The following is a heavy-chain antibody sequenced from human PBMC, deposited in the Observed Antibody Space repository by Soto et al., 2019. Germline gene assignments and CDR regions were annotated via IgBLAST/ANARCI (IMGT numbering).Heavy chain of an antibody. V-gene: IGHV2-26*01. D-gene: IGHD1-1*01. CDR3: ARIFESDRKGPGFDY. J-gene: IGHJ4*02. Sequence: QVTLKESGPVLVKPTETLTLTCTVSGFSLSNARMGVSWIRQPPGKALEWLAHIFSNDEKSYSTSLKSRLTTSQYTSKSQVLHTKTNMDPVDTATYYCARIFESDRKGPGFDYWGQGTLVTVSS. CDR1: GFSLSNARMG. CDR2: IFSNDEK.